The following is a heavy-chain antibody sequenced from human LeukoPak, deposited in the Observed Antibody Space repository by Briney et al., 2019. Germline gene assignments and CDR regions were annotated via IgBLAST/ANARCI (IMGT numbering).Heavy chain of an antibody. J-gene: IGHJ4*02. D-gene: IGHD3-3*01. Sequence: GGSLRLSCAASGFTFSSYAMSWVRQAPGEGLEWVSGISGSGGSTYYSDSVKGRFTISRDNSQNTLYLQMNSLRAEDTAVYYCAKMDYDFWSGSFDNWGQGTLVTVSS. V-gene: IGHV3-23*01. CDR3: AKMDYDFWSGSFDN. CDR2: ISGSGGST. CDR1: GFTFSSYA.